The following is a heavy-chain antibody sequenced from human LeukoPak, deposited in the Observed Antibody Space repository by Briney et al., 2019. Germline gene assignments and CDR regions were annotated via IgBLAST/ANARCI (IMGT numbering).Heavy chain of an antibody. J-gene: IGHJ3*02. D-gene: IGHD3-22*01. CDR3: ARDYYDSSGQLHAGAHAFDI. Sequence: PGRSLRRSCAASGFTFRTFGMHWVRQAPGKGLEWVAIIWYDGINKYCADSVKGRFTISRDNSKNTLYLQMNSLRAEDTAVYYCARDYYDSSGQLHAGAHAFDIWGQGTMVTVSS. V-gene: IGHV3-33*01. CDR2: IWYDGINK. CDR1: GFTFRTFG.